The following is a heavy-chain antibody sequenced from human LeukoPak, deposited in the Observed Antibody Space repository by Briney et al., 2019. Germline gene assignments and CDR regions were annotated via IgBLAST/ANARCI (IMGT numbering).Heavy chain of an antibody. Sequence: GGSLRLSCAASGFTFNSFYMSWVRQAPGKGLEWVSSINRGGDSTYYADSVKGRFTISRDNSKNTLYLQLNSLRAADTAVYYCVKDETGSSWYNWGQGTLVTVSS. J-gene: IGHJ4*02. CDR2: INRGGDST. V-gene: IGHV3-23*01. CDR1: GFTFNSFY. D-gene: IGHD6-13*01. CDR3: VKDETGSSWYN.